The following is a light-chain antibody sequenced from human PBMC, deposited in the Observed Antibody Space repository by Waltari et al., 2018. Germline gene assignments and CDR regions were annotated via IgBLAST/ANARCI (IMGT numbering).Light chain of an antibody. CDR3: AAWDDSLNGPYYV. CDR2: SNN. V-gene: IGLV1-44*01. Sequence: QSVLPQPPSASGTPGQRVTISCSGSRSNIGSNTVNWYQQLPGTAPKLLIYSNNQRPSGVPDRFSGSKSGTSASLAISGLQSEDEADYYCAAWDDSLNGPYYVFGTGTKVTVL. CDR1: RSNIGSNT. J-gene: IGLJ1*01.